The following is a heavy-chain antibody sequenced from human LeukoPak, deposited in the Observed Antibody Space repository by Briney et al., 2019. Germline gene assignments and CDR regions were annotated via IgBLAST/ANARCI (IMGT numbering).Heavy chain of an antibody. Sequence: ASVKVSCKASGGTFSSYAISWVRQAPGQGLEWMGGIIPTFGTANYAQKFQGRVTITADESTSTAYMELSSLRSEDTAVYYCARGLNYYDSSGYFDYWGQGTLVTVSS. D-gene: IGHD3-22*01. CDR2: IIPTFGTA. CDR1: GGTFSSYA. J-gene: IGHJ4*02. V-gene: IGHV1-69*13. CDR3: ARGLNYYDSSGYFDY.